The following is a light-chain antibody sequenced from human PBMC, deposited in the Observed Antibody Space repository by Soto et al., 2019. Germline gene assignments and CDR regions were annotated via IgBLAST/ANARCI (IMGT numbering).Light chain of an antibody. CDR2: NFS. CDR3: SSYTSSSTAV. V-gene: IGLV2-14*01. J-gene: IGLJ7*01. Sequence: QSALTQPASASGSPGQSITISCTGTSSDVGGYNYVSWYQQHPGKAPKLIIYNFSNRPSGVSNRFSGSKSGNTASLTISGLQAEDEADYYCSSYTSSSTAVFGGGTQLTVL. CDR1: SSDVGGYNY.